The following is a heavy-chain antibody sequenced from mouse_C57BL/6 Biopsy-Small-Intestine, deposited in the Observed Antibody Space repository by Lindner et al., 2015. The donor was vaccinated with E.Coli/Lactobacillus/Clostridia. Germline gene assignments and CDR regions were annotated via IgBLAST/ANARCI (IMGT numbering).Heavy chain of an antibody. J-gene: IGHJ4*01. CDR1: GFTFSDYG. CDR2: ISSGNSTI. D-gene: IGHD3-2*02. V-gene: IGHV5-17*01. CDR3: ARWGELRLRGAMDY. Sequence: VQLQESGGGLVKPGGSLKLSCAASGFTFSDYGMHWVRQAPEKGLEWVVYISSGNSTIYYADTVKGRFTISRDNAKNTLFLQMTSLRSEDTAMYYCARWGELRLRGAMDYWGQGTSVTVSS.